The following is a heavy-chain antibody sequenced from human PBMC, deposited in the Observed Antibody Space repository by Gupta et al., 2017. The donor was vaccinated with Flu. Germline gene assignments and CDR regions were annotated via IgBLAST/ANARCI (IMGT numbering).Heavy chain of an antibody. CDR2: ISGSGGST. D-gene: IGHD5-18*01. V-gene: IGHV3-23*01. CDR3: AKINTAMVSVDY. CDR1: GFPFSSYA. Sequence: EVQLLESGGGLVQPGGSLRLSCAASGFPFSSYAMSWVRQAPGKGLEWVSAISGSGGSTYYADSVKGRFTISRDNSKNTLYLQMNSLRAEDTAVYYCAKINTAMVSVDYWGQGTLVTVSS. J-gene: IGHJ4*02.